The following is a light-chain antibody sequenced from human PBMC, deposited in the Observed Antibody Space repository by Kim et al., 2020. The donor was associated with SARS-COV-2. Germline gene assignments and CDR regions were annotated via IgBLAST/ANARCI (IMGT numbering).Light chain of an antibody. Sequence: AAVGDRVTITCQTSQDISNDLNWYQQKPGKAPKLLIYDASNLETGVPSRFSGSGSGTDFTFTISSLQPEDIATYYCQQYDNLPITFGQGTRLEIK. CDR2: DAS. J-gene: IGKJ5*01. CDR3: QQYDNLPIT. CDR1: QDISND. V-gene: IGKV1-33*01.